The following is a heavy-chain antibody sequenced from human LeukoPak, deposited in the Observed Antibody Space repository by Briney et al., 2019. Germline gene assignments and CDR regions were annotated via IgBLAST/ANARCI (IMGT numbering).Heavy chain of an antibody. CDR2: ISGSGRYT. V-gene: IGHV3-11*05. D-gene: IGHD3-22*01. CDR3: TRGGPKYYYDSSAYYFPMDS. J-gene: IGHJ4*02. CDR1: GFTFSSYA. Sequence: PGGSLRLSCAASGFTFSSYAMSWIRQAPGKGLEWVSYISGSGRYTHYADSVKGRFTVSRDNAKNSLYLQMNSLRAEDTAVYYCTRGGPKYYYDSSAYYFPMDSWGQGTLVTVSS.